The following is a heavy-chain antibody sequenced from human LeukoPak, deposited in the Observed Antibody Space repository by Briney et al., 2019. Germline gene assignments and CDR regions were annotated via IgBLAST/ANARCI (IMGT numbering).Heavy chain of an antibody. V-gene: IGHV1-8*01. CDR2: MNPNSGNT. CDR3: ARGPRGTVDY. CDR1: GYTFTSYD. Sequence: GASVKVSCKASGYTFTSYDINWVRQATGHGREWMGWMNPNSGNTGYAQKFQGRVTMTRNTSISTAYMELSSLRSENTAVYYWARGPRGTVDYWGQGTLVTVSS. J-gene: IGHJ4*02.